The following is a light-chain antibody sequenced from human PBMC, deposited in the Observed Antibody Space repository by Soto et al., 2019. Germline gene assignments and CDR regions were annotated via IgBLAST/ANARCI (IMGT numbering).Light chain of an antibody. V-gene: IGKV3-11*02. CDR1: QSVSNY. J-gene: IGKJ5*01. CDR3: HQRTNWPSIT. Sequence: EIVLTQSPATLSLSPGETATLSCRASQSVSNYLAWYQHKPGQAPRLLIYGASNRATGVSARISGSGSGRDFSLTINSVEPEDSAVYYCHQRTNWPSITCGQGTRLEI. CDR2: GAS.